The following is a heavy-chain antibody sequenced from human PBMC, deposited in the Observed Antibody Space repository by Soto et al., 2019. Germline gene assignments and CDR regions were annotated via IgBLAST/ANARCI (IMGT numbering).Heavy chain of an antibody. V-gene: IGHV4-31*03. Sequence: SETLSLTCTVSGGSISSGGYYWSWIRQHPGKGLEWIGYIYYSGSTYYNPSLKSRVTISVDTSKNQFSLKLSSVTAADTAVYYCARELRDGSGSAYWGQGTLVTVSS. CDR2: IYYSGST. CDR3: ARELRDGSGSAY. D-gene: IGHD3-10*01. J-gene: IGHJ4*02. CDR1: GGSISSGGYY.